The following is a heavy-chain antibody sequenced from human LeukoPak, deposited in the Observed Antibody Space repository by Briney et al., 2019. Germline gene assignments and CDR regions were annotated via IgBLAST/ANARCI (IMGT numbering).Heavy chain of an antibody. CDR3: AIGWSPRAPPDY. Sequence: GASVKVSCKASGGTFSSYAISWVRQAPGQGLEWMGGIIPIFGTANYAQKLQGRVTITADESTSTAYMELSSLRSEDTAVYYCAIGWSPRAPPDYWGQGTLVTVSS. CDR2: IIPIFGTA. V-gene: IGHV1-69*01. D-gene: IGHD3-3*01. J-gene: IGHJ4*02. CDR1: GGTFSSYA.